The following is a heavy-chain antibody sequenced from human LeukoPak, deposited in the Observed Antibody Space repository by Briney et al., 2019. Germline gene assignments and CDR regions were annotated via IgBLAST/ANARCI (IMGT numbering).Heavy chain of an antibody. CDR2: INPNSGGT. CDR3: ASGFSSSYSYDSSGSYFDY. D-gene: IGHD3-22*01. Sequence: GASVKVSCKASGYTFTGYYLHWVRQAPGQGLEWMGWINPNSGGTNYAQKFQGRVTMTRDTSISTAYMELSRPRSDDTAVYFCASGFSSSYSYDSSGSYFDYWGQGILVTVSS. CDR1: GYTFTGYY. V-gene: IGHV1-2*02. J-gene: IGHJ4*02.